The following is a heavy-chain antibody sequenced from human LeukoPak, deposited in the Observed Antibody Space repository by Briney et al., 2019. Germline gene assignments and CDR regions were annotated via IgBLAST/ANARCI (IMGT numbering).Heavy chain of an antibody. V-gene: IGHV3-48*03. CDR2: ITTSGSTI. CDR3: VGDYRGFDY. CDR1: GFTFSSYE. Sequence: PGGSLRLSCAASGFTFSSYELNWVRQAPGKGLGWVSYITTSGSTIYYADSVKGRFTISRENAKNSLYLQMNSLGAEDTAVYYCVGDYRGFDYWGQGTLVTVSS. D-gene: IGHD1-26*01. J-gene: IGHJ4*02.